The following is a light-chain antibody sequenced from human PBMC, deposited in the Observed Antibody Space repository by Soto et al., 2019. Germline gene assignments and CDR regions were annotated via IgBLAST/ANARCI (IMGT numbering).Light chain of an antibody. V-gene: IGKV1-33*01. CDR2: DAS. CDR1: QDISNY. Sequence: DIQMTQSPSSLSASVGDRVTITCQASQDISNYLNWYQQKPGKAPTLLIYDASNLETGVPSRFSGSGSCTDFTFTISSLQPEDIVTFYCRQYDNLPYTFGQGTKLEIK. CDR3: RQYDNLPYT. J-gene: IGKJ2*01.